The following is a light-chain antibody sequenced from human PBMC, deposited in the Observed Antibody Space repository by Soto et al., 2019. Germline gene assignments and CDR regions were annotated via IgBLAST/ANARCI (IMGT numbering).Light chain of an antibody. Sequence: DIQITQSPSSLSSSVSERFTITCRASQGISSWLAWYQQQKEKAPKSLIYAASSLQSGVASGLSGSGSATDFTLTISSLQPEDFATDYCQQYNSYPITFGQGTRLEIK. CDR3: QQYNSYPIT. V-gene: IGKV1D-16*01. CDR2: AAS. J-gene: IGKJ5*01. CDR1: QGISSW.